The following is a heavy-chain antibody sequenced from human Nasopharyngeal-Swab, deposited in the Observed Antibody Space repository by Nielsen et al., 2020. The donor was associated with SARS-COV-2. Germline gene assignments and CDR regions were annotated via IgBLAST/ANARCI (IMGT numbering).Heavy chain of an antibody. D-gene: IGHD6-19*01. CDR1: GFTFSSYA. CDR3: AKDLPFERIAVAGTAFDY. CDR2: ISGSGGST. J-gene: IGHJ4*02. V-gene: IGHV3-23*01. Sequence: GGSLRLSCAASGFTFSSYAMSWVRQAPGKGLEWVSAISGSGGSTYYADSVKGRFTISRDNSKNTLYLQMNSLRAEDTAVYYCAKDLPFERIAVAGTAFDYWGQGTPVTVSS.